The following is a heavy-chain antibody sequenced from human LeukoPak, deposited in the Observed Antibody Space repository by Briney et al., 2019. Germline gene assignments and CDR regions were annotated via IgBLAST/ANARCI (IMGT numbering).Heavy chain of an antibody. J-gene: IGHJ4*02. V-gene: IGHV3-21*01. CDR2: ISSSRSYI. D-gene: IGHD3-22*01. Sequence: PGGSLRLSCAASGFTFSSHSMNWVRQAPGKALEEVSSISSSRSYIYYAESVKGRFTISRDNAKNSLYLQMTSLTAEDTAVYYCASPPRSDSSGPMGYWGQGTLVTVSS. CDR1: GFTFSSHS. CDR3: ASPPRSDSSGPMGY.